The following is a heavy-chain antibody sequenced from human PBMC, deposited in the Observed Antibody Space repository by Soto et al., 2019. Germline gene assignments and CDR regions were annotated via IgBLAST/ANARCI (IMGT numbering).Heavy chain of an antibody. CDR3: ARYIAAPYYFDY. Sequence: SETLSLTCTVSGGSISSSSYYWGWIRQPPGKGLEWIGSIYYSGSTYYNPSLKSRVTISVDTSKSQFSLKLSSVTAADTAVYYCARYIAAPYYFDYWGQGTLVTSPQ. D-gene: IGHD6-6*01. CDR1: GGSISSSSYY. J-gene: IGHJ4*02. CDR2: IYYSGST. V-gene: IGHV4-39*01.